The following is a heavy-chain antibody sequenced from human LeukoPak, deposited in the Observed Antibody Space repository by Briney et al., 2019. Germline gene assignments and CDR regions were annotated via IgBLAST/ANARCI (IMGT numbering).Heavy chain of an antibody. Sequence: SVKVSCKASGGTFSSYAISWVRQAPGQGLEWMGRIIPIFGTANYAQKFQGRVTITTDESTSTAYMELSSLRSEDTAVYYCAREGYVTRYNTHWFDPWGQGTLVTVSS. CDR2: IIPIFGTA. V-gene: IGHV1-69*05. D-gene: IGHD4-23*01. J-gene: IGHJ5*02. CDR1: GGTFSSYA. CDR3: AREGYVTRYNTHWFDP.